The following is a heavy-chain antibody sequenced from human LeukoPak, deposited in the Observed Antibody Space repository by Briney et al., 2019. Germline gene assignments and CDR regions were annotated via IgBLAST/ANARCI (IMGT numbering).Heavy chain of an antibody. Sequence: GGSLRLSCAASGFTFSSYAMSWVRQAPGKGLEWVSTIRGSGGTTYYADSVKGRFTISKDNAKNTLYLQMNSLRDEDTAVYYCARDLIAATGDAFDIWGRGTMVTVSS. CDR1: GFTFSSYA. CDR3: ARDLIAATGDAFDI. D-gene: IGHD6-13*01. CDR2: IRGSGGTT. V-gene: IGHV3-23*01. J-gene: IGHJ3*02.